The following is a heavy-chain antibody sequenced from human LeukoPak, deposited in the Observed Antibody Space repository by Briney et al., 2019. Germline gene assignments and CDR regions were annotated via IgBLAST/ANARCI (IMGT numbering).Heavy chain of an antibody. Sequence: SETLSLTCAVYGGSFSGYYWGWIRQPPGKTLEWIGSIYPSGGTYYNPSLKSRAIILIDTAKNHVSLNLSSVTAADTAVYYCARSDGYGLVGIWGQGTMVTVSS. V-gene: IGHV4-34*01. CDR1: GGSFSGYY. CDR3: ARSDGYGLVGI. CDR2: IYPSGGT. D-gene: IGHD3-10*01. J-gene: IGHJ3*02.